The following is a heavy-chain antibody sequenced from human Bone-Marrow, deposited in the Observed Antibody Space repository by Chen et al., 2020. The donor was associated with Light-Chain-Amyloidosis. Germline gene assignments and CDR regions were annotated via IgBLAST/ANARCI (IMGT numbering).Heavy chain of an antibody. CDR2: IFYSGST. CDR3: ARVALISVAAAGSWFDP. V-gene: IGHV4-39*07. CDR1: GGSIRSSSYY. D-gene: IGHD6-13*01. J-gene: IGHJ5*02. Sequence: QLQLQESGPGLVKPSETLSLTCTVSGGSIRSSSYYWGWIRQPPVKGLEWIGSIFYSGSTHYNPSLKSRVTISVDTSKNQFSLKLTSVTAADTAVYYCARVALISVAAAGSWFDPWGQGTLVTVSS.